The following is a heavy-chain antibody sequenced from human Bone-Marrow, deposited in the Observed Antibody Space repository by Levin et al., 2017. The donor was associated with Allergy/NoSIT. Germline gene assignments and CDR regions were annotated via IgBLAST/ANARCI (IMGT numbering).Heavy chain of an antibody. Sequence: GGSLRLSCAASGFTFDDYAMHWVRQAPGKGLEWVSGISWNSGSIGYADSVKGRFTISRDNAKNSLYLQMNSLRAEETALYYCAKGGDGYNFRLDYWGQGTLVTVSS. CDR1: GFTFDDYA. J-gene: IGHJ4*02. CDR2: ISWNSGSI. CDR3: AKGGDGYNFRLDY. V-gene: IGHV3-9*01. D-gene: IGHD5-24*01.